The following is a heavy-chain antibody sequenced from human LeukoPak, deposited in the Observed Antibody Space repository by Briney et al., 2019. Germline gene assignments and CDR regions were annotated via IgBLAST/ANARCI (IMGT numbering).Heavy chain of an antibody. CDR2: ISYDGSNK. CDR1: GFTFSSYG. D-gene: IGHD3-16*01. CDR3: AKGTWQYYFDY. Sequence: PGGSLRLSCAASGFTFSSYGMHWVRQAPGKGLEWVAVISYDGSNKYYADSVKGRFTISRDNSKNTLYLQMNSLRAEDTAVYYCAKGTWQYYFDYWGQGTLVTVSS. V-gene: IGHV3-30*18. J-gene: IGHJ4*02.